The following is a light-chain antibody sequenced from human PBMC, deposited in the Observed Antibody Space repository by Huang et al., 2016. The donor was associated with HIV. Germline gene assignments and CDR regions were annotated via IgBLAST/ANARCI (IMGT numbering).Light chain of an antibody. V-gene: IGKV3-15*01. Sequence: EIVMTQSPATLAVSPGEGATLSSRASQTVSSNLAWYQQKPGQAPRLLIYGASTRATGIPARFSGSGSGTEFPLTISSLQSEDFALYYCQQYNNWPPWTFGQGTKVEI. J-gene: IGKJ1*01. CDR3: QQYNNWPPWT. CDR2: GAS. CDR1: QTVSSN.